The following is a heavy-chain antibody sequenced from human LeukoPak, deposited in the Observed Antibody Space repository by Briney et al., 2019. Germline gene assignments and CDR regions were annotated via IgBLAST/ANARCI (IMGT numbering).Heavy chain of an antibody. CDR2: ISAYNGNT. Sequence: APVKVSCKAYGGTFSSNAISWVRQAPGQGLEWMGWISAYNGNTNYAQKLQGRVTMTTDTSTSTAYMELRSLRSDDTAVYHCARITPRYCSSTSCLNWFDPWGQGTLVTVTS. V-gene: IGHV1-18*01. D-gene: IGHD2-2*01. J-gene: IGHJ5*02. CDR1: GGTFSSNA. CDR3: ARITPRYCSSTSCLNWFDP.